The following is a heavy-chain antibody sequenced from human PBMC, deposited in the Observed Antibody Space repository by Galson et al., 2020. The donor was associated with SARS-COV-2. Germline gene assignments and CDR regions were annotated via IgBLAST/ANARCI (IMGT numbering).Heavy chain of an antibody. D-gene: IGHD3-10*02. CDR2: VTVSGDGA. Sequence: GSLRLSCGASGFTFRSSAMSWVRQAPGKGLEWVATVTVSGDGADYADSVRGRFTISRDNSKNTVHLQMNSLRAEDTAIYYCAKRPSEPPMYFDSWGQGTLVTVSS. CDR1: GFTFRSSA. J-gene: IGHJ4*02. V-gene: IGHV3-23*01. CDR3: AKRPSEPPMYFDS.